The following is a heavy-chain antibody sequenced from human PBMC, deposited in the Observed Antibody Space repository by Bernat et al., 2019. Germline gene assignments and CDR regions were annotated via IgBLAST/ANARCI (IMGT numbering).Heavy chain of an antibody. V-gene: IGHV3-53*02. CDR2: IYGGGST. CDR1: GFTVSSNY. Sequence: EVQLVETGGGLVQPGGSLRLSCAASGFTVSSNYMSWVRQAPGKGLEWVSLIYGGGSTYYADSVKGRFTISRDNSKSTLYLQMNSLRAEDTAVYFCARDAGDIWGQGTMVTVSS. CDR3: ARDAGDI. J-gene: IGHJ3*02.